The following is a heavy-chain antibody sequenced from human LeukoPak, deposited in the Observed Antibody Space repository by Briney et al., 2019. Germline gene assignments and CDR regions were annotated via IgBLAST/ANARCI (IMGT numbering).Heavy chain of an antibody. Sequence: GGSLRLSCAVSGFSVSGYWMTWVRQAPGKGLEWVANIKQDGSGKNYVDSVRGRSTISRDNAENSLFLQMNSLRVEDTAVYYCAREWQGGIAAAGTRIEGDYWGQGTLVAVSS. V-gene: IGHV3-7*01. CDR2: IKQDGSGK. J-gene: IGHJ4*02. CDR1: GFSVSGYW. D-gene: IGHD6-13*01. CDR3: AREWQGGIAAAGTRIEGDY.